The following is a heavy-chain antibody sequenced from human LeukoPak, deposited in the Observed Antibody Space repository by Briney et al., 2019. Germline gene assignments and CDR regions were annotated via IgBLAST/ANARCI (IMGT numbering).Heavy chain of an antibody. D-gene: IGHD2-8*01. V-gene: IGHV3-21*06. Sequence: PGGSLRLSCAASGFTFSSYEMNWVRQAPGKGLEWVSSVSNSGDYIHYADSVKGRFTISRDNSKNSLYLQMNSLRAEDTAVYSCARALIGYYLDYWGQGTLVTVSS. CDR3: ARALIGYYLDY. CDR1: GFTFSSYE. CDR2: VSNSGDYI. J-gene: IGHJ4*02.